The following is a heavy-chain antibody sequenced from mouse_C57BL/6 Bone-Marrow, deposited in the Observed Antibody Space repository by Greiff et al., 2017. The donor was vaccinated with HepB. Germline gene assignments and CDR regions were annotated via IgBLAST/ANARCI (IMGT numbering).Heavy chain of an antibody. D-gene: IGHD2-1*01. J-gene: IGHJ3*01. Sequence: DVQLVESGGDLVKPGGSLKLSCAASGFTFSSYGMSWVRQTPDKRLEWVATISSGGSYTYYPDSVKGRFTISRDNAKNTLYLQMSSLKSEDTAMYYCARQAYGNYDAYWGQGTLVTVSA. CDR3: ARQAYGNYDAY. CDR1: GFTFSSYG. V-gene: IGHV5-6*01. CDR2: ISSGGSYT.